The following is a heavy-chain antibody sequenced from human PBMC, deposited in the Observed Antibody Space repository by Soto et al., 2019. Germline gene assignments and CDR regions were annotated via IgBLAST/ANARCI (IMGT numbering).Heavy chain of an antibody. Sequence: GESLKISCNGSGYSVTTYWIGWVRQMPGKGLEWMGIIYPGDSDTRYSPSFQGQVTISADKYISTAYLQWSSLKASDTAMHYCARKDSSSAFDYWGQGTLVTVSS. D-gene: IGHD3-22*01. CDR2: IYPGDSDT. J-gene: IGHJ4*02. V-gene: IGHV5-51*01. CDR3: ARKDSSSAFDY. CDR1: GYSVTTYW.